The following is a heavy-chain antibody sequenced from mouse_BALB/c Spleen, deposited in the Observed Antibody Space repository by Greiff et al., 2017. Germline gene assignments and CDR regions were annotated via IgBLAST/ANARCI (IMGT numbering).Heavy chain of an antibody. D-gene: IGHD2-1*01. V-gene: IGHV14-3*02. J-gene: IGHJ4*01. CDR3: ASDGNYEGAMDY. CDR2: IDPANGNT. CDR1: GFNIKDPY. Sequence: DVKLQESGAELVKPGASVKLSCTASGFNIKDPYMHWVKQRPEQGLEWIGRIDPANGNTKYDPKFQGKATITADTSSNTAYLQLSSLTSEDTAVYYCASDGNYEGAMDYWGQGTSVTVSS.